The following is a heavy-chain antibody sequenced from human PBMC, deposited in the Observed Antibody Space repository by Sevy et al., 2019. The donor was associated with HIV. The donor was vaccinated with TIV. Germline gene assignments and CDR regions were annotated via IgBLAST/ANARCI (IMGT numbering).Heavy chain of an antibody. CDR1: GYTFTDYF. V-gene: IGHV1-2*02. J-gene: IGHJ4*02. D-gene: IGHD2-2*02. Sequence: ASVKVSCKASGYTFTDYFLHWVRQAPGQGLEWMGWINPHSGCTIFAQKFQGRVAMTRDTSISTAYLDLGRLRFDDTAVYYCARGYTGHEEGDYWGQGTLVTVSS. CDR2: INPHSGCT. CDR3: ARGYTGHEEGDY.